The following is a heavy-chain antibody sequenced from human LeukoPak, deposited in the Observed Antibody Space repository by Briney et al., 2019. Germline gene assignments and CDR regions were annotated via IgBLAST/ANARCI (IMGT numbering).Heavy chain of an antibody. Sequence: QPGRSLRLSCAASGFTFSTYAIHWVRQAPGKGLEWVAVISNDGSNKYYADSVKGRFTISRDNSKNSLYLQMNSLRAEDTALYYCAKDHGSYYFDYWGQGTLVTVSS. CDR2: ISNDGSNK. D-gene: IGHD1-26*01. J-gene: IGHJ4*02. CDR3: AKDHGSYYFDY. V-gene: IGHV3-30*04. CDR1: GFTFSTYA.